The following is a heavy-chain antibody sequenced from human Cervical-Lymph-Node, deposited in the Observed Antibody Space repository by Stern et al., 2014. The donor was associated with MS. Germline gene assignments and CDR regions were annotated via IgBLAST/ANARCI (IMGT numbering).Heavy chain of an antibody. CDR1: GGTFSSYA. V-gene: IGHV1-69*01. D-gene: IGHD1-26*01. Sequence: VQLVESGAEVKKPGASLKVSCKASGGTFSSYAISWVQQAPGQGLEWMGGIIPIFGTANYAQKFQGRVTITADESTSTAYMELSSLRSEDTAVYYCARGELKEGLVRGMDVWGQGTTVTVSS. J-gene: IGHJ6*02. CDR3: ARGELKEGLVRGMDV. CDR2: IIPIFGTA.